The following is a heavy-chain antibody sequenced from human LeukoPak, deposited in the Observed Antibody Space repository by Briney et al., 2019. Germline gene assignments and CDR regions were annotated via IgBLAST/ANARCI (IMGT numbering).Heavy chain of an antibody. CDR2: ISADSGNT. V-gene: IGHV1-18*01. CDR3: ARDLRGWPYYFDY. J-gene: IGHJ4*02. CDR1: GYTFTSYG. Sequence: ASVKVSCKASGYTFTSYGISWVRQAPGQGLEWMGWISADSGNTNYAQKSQGAVTMTTDTSTSTAYMELRSLRSDDTAVYYCARDLRGWPYYFDYWGQGTLVTVSS. D-gene: IGHD6-19*01.